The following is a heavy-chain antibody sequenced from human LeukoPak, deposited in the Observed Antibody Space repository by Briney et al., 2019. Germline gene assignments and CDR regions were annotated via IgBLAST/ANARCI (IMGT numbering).Heavy chain of an antibody. V-gene: IGHV1-46*01. Sequence: ASVKVSCKSSGYTFTSYYMHWVRQAPGQGLEWMGIINPSGGSTRYAQKFQGRVTMTRDTSTSTVYMELSSPRSEDTAVYYCARGGGSSWFDPWGQGTLVTVSS. CDR3: ARGGGSSWFDP. D-gene: IGHD3-16*01. CDR2: INPSGGST. CDR1: GYTFTSYY. J-gene: IGHJ5*02.